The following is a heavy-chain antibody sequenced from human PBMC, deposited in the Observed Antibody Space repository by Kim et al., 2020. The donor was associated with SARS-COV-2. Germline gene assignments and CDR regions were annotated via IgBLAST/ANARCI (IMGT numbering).Heavy chain of an antibody. CDR2: ISYTGGGT. CDR3: AKPLDSSWPYYFDQ. V-gene: IGHV3-23*01. Sequence: GGSLRLSCAASGFTLSSYALSWVRQAPGKGPEWVSGISYTGGGTYYADSVKGRFTISRDNSKNTLYLQMNSLRAEDTALYYCAKPLDSSWPYYFDQWGQGTLVTVSS. J-gene: IGHJ4*02. CDR1: GFTLSSYA. D-gene: IGHD6-13*01.